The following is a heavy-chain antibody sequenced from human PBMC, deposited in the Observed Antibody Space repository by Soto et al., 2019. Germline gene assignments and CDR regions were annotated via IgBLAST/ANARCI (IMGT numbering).Heavy chain of an antibody. Sequence: LCGGSISSYYWNWIRQPPGKGLEWIGYIYYSGSTNYNPSLKSRVTISVDTSKNQFSLKLSSVTAADTAVYYCARFDWNDRGMDVWGQGTTVTVSS. CDR3: ARFDWNDRGMDV. CDR1: GGSISSYY. D-gene: IGHD3-9*01. V-gene: IGHV4-59*08. CDR2: IYYSGST. J-gene: IGHJ6*02.